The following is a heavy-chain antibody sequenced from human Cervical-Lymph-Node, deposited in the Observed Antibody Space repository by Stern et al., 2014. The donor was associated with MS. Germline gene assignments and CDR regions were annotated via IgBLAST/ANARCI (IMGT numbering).Heavy chain of an antibody. CDR1: GYSFTANS. CDR3: ARDYGDYAFDY. D-gene: IGHD4-17*01. V-gene: IGHV5-51*01. J-gene: IGHJ4*02. CDR2: IDRGDSDP. Sequence: VQLVQSGAEVTKPGESLKISCKGSGYSFTANSIAWVRQMPGKGLEWMGTIDRGDSDPRYSPSFQGKVTISADKSISTAYLQWSSLKASDTAMYYCARDYGDYAFDYWGQGTLVTVSS.